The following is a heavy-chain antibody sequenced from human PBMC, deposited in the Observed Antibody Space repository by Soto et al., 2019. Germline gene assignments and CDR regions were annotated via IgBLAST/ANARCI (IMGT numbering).Heavy chain of an antibody. V-gene: IGHV4-30-4*08. J-gene: IGHJ6*02. Sequence: PSETLSLTCTVSGGSISSGGYYWSWIRQHPGKGLEWIGYIFYSGTTYYNPSLKSRVTISVDTSKNQFSLKLSSVTAADTAVYYCARDLQLWLPGYYYGMDVWGQGTTVTVSS. D-gene: IGHD5-18*01. CDR2: IFYSGTT. CDR3: ARDLQLWLPGYYYGMDV. CDR1: GGSISSGGYY.